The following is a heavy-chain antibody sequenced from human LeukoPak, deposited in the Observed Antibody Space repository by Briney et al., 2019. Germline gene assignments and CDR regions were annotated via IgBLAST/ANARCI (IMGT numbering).Heavy chain of an antibody. Sequence: SETLSLTCAVYGGSFSGYYWSWIRQPPGKGLEWIGEINHSGSTNYNPSLKSRVTISVDTSKNQFSLKLSSVTAEDTAVYYCASLSAVAGNDYWGQGTLVTVSS. CDR1: GGSFSGYY. D-gene: IGHD6-19*01. CDR3: ASLSAVAGNDY. J-gene: IGHJ4*02. V-gene: IGHV4-34*01. CDR2: INHSGST.